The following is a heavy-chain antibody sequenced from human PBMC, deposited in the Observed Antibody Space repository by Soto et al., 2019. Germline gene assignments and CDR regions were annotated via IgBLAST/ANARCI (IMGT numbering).Heavy chain of an antibody. CDR3: ARRRESITMVRGVNPGLDY. D-gene: IGHD3-10*01. V-gene: IGHV4-34*01. CDR1: GGSFSGYY. J-gene: IGHJ4*02. CDR2: INHSGST. Sequence: SETLSLTCAVYGGSFSGYYWSWIRQPPGKGLEWIGEINHSGSTNYNPSLKSRVTISVDTSKNQFSLKLSSVTAADTAVYYCARRRESITMVRGVNPGLDYWGQGTLVTVSS.